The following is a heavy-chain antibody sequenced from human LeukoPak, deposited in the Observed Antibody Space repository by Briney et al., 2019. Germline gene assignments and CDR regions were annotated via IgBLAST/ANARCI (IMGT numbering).Heavy chain of an antibody. CDR3: ARESRGYDILTGKYHRGYYSYYMDV. Sequence: SGGSLRLSCAASGFTFSSDSMHWVRQAPGKGLEWVSSISSSSGYIYYADSVKGRFTISRDNAKNSLYLQMNSLRAEDTAVYYCARESRGYDILTGKYHRGYYSYYMDVWGKGTTVTVSS. D-gene: IGHD3-9*01. J-gene: IGHJ6*03. CDR1: GFTFSSDS. CDR2: ISSSSGYI. V-gene: IGHV3-21*01.